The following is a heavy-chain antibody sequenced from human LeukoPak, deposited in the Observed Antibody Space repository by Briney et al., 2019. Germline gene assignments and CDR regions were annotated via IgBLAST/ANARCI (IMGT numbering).Heavy chain of an antibody. Sequence: PGGSLRLSCAASGFTFSSYSMNWVRQAPGKGLEWVAVISYDGSNKYYADSVKGRFTISRDNSKNTLYLQMNSLRAEDTAVYYCARESYDILTGYHITYYFDYWGQGTLVTVSS. D-gene: IGHD3-9*01. CDR1: GFTFSSYS. V-gene: IGHV3-30*03. CDR2: ISYDGSNK. J-gene: IGHJ4*02. CDR3: ARESYDILTGYHITYYFDY.